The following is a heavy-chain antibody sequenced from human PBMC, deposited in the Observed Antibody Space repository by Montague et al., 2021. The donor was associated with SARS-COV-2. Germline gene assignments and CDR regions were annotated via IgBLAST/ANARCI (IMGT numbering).Heavy chain of an antibody. V-gene: IGHV4-59*02. Sequence: SETLSLTCRVSGASVSSDFWSWIRQPPGKPLEWIGCFYYGNTLYTPFFQSRATISVDTSQNHFFLKLNSLTAADTAIYYCARGRCNDWHLDYWGQGTLVTVSS. J-gene: IGHJ4*02. D-gene: IGHD1-1*01. CDR1: GASVSSDF. CDR2: FYYGNT. CDR3: ARGRCNDWHLDY.